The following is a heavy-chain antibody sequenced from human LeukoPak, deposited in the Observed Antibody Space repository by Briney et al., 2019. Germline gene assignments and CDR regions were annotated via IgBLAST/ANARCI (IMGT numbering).Heavy chain of an antibody. D-gene: IGHD3-22*01. CDR1: GFTFSSYE. CDR3: AGLLPSYYYYYYMDV. J-gene: IGHJ6*03. Sequence: GGSLSLSCAASGFTFSSYEMKWLRQAPGKGREWVTYISSSGSTIFYEDSVKGRFTISRDNAKNSLYLQMNSLRAEDTAVYYCAGLLPSYYYYYYMDVWGKGTTVTVSS. V-gene: IGHV3-48*03. CDR2: ISSSGSTI.